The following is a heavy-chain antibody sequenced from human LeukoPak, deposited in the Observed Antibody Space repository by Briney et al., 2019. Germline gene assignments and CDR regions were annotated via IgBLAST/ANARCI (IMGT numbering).Heavy chain of an antibody. J-gene: IGHJ4*02. CDR2: IYHSGST. Sequence: PSETLSLTCTVSGGSISSSSYYWGWIRQPPGKGLEWIGSIYHSGSTYYNPSLKSRVTVSVDTSKNQFSLKLSSVTAADTAVYYCARHWIGRSYSSEFDYWGQGTLVTVSS. V-gene: IGHV4-39*01. CDR3: ARHWIGRSYSSEFDY. CDR1: GGSISSSSYY. D-gene: IGHD1-26*01.